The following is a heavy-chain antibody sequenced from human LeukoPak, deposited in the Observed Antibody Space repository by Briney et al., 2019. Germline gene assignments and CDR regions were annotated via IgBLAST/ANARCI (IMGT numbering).Heavy chain of an antibody. Sequence: GGSLRLSCAASGFTFSSYAMSWVRQAPGKGLEGVSAISGSGGSTYYADSVEGRFTISRDNSKSTVYLEINSLRSEDTAIYYCARGFNDFWSGSQLEYWGQGTLVTVSS. V-gene: IGHV3-23*01. CDR3: ARGFNDFWSGSQLEY. J-gene: IGHJ4*02. CDR2: ISGSGGST. CDR1: GFTFSSYA. D-gene: IGHD3-3*01.